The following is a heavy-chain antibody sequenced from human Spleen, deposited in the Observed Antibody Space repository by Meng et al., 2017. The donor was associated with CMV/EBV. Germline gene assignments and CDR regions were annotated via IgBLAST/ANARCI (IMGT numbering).Heavy chain of an antibody. J-gene: IGHJ6*02. CDR3: ARGRSQYASLVGFYGMDV. Sequence: GGSLRLSCVASGFTFSTYSMNWVRQAPGKGLEWVAFIISSSGTMYYADSVKGRFTISRDNAKNSLYLQMNGLRAEDTAVYYCARGRSQYASLVGFYGMDVWGQGTTVTVSS. V-gene: IGHV3-48*04. D-gene: IGHD2-8*02. CDR2: IISSSGTM. CDR1: GFTFSTYS.